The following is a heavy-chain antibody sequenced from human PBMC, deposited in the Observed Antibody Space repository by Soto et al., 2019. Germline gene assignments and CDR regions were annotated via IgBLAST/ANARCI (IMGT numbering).Heavy chain of an antibody. CDR2: ISSSSSTI. D-gene: IGHD3-9*01. J-gene: IGHJ6*02. CDR1: GFTFSSYS. CDR3: ARGGPNSIYYYYYYGMDL. V-gene: IGHV3-48*02. Sequence: PGGSLRLSCAASGFTFSSYSMNWVRQAPGKGLEWVSYISSSSSTIYYADSVKGRFTISRDNAKNSLYLQMNSLRDEDTAVYYCARGGPNSIYYYYYYGMDLWGQGTTVTVSS.